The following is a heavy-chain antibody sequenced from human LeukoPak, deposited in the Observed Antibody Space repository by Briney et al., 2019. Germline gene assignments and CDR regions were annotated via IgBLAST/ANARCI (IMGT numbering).Heavy chain of an antibody. D-gene: IGHD4-17*01. Sequence: SETLSLTCTVSGDSISGYYWNWIRQPPGKGLEWIGYIYYSGITKYNPSPKSRVTISVDTSKNQFSLKLSSMTAADTAVYYCARISSGGHGDYDYWGQGTLVTVSS. CDR2: IYYSGIT. CDR1: GDSISGYY. J-gene: IGHJ4*02. CDR3: ARISSGGHGDYDY. V-gene: IGHV4-59*01.